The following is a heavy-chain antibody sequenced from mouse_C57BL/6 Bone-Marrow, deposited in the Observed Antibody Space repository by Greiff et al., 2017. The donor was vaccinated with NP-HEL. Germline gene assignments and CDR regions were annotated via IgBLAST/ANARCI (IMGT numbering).Heavy chain of an antibody. Sequence: EVQGVESGGDLVKPGGSLKLPCAASGFTFSSYGMSWVRQTPDKRLEWVATISSGGSYTYYPDSVKGRITISRDNAKNTLYLQMSSLKSEDTAMYYCARHEMDYWGQGTSVTVSS. J-gene: IGHJ4*01. CDR2: ISSGGSYT. CDR3: ARHEMDY. CDR1: GFTFSSYG. V-gene: IGHV5-6*01.